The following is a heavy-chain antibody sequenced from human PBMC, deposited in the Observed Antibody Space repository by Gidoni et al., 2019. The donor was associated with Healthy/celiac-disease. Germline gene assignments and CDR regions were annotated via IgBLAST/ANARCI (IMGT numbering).Heavy chain of an antibody. CDR1: GASISSHY. CDR3: AREIAVAGRTPRYYFDY. Sequence: QVQLQESGPGLVKPSETLSLTCTVSGASISSHYWSWIRQPPGKGLEWIGYIYYSGSTNYNPALKSRVTISVDTSKNQFSLKLSSVTAADTAVYYCAREIAVAGRTPRYYFDYWGQGTLVTVSS. V-gene: IGHV4-59*11. CDR2: IYYSGST. J-gene: IGHJ4*02. D-gene: IGHD6-19*01.